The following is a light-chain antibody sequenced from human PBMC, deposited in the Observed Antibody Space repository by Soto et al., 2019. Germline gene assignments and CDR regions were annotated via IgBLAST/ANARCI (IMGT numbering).Light chain of an antibody. J-gene: IGLJ2*01. V-gene: IGLV2-14*01. CDR2: DVS. Sequence: QSALTQPASVSGSPGQSITISCTGTSSDVGGYNYVSWYQQHPGKAPKLMIYDVSNRPSGVSNRFSGSKSGNMASLTISGLQAEDEADYYCSSYTSSSTVVFGAGTKLTVL. CDR3: SSYTSSSTVV. CDR1: SSDVGGYNY.